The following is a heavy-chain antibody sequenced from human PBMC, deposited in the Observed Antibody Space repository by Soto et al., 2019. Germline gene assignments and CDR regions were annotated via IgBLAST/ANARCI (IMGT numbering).Heavy chain of an antibody. CDR1: GGTFSSYA. Sequence: ASVKVSCKASGGTFSSYAISWVRQAPGQGLEWMGGIIPIFGTANYAQKFQGRVTITADESTGTAYMELSSLRSEDTAVYYCARTRQASGSYGGDYYYGMDVWGQGTTVTVSS. CDR2: IIPIFGTA. V-gene: IGHV1-69*13. CDR3: ARTRQASGSYGGDYYYGMDV. D-gene: IGHD1-26*01. J-gene: IGHJ6*02.